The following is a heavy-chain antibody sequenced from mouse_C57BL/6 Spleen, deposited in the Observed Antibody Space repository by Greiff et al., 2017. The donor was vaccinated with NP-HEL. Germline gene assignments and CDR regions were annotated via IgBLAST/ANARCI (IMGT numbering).Heavy chain of an antibody. D-gene: IGHD1-1*01. J-gene: IGHJ2*01. CDR3: ASPTTVVAPYYFDY. CDR1: GFNIKDYY. CDR2: IDPEDGET. V-gene: IGHV14-2*01. Sequence: EVQLQESGAELVKPGASVKLSCTASGFNIKDYYMHWVKQRTEQGLEWIGRIDPEDGETKYAPQFQGKATITADTSSNPAYLQLSSLQSEDTAVYYCASPTTVVAPYYFDYWGQGTTLTVSS.